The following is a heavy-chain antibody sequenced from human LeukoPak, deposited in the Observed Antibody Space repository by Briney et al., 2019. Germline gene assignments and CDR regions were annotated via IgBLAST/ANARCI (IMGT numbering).Heavy chain of an antibody. J-gene: IGHJ5*02. CDR1: GYTFTGYY. V-gene: IGHV1-2*06. CDR3: STSSGWLYSYFDL. CDR2: INPNSGGT. Sequence: ASVKVSCKASGYTFTGYYMHWVRQAPGQGLEWMGRINPNSGGTNYAQKFQGRVTMTRDTSISTAYMELSSLRSEDTAVYYCSTSSGWLYSYFDLWGQGTLVTVSS. D-gene: IGHD6-19*01.